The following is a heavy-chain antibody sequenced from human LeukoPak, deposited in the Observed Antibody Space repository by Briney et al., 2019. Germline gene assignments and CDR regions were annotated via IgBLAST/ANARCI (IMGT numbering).Heavy chain of an antibody. CDR2: ISSTSSYM. V-gene: IGHV3-21*01. CDR1: GFTFSSNS. CDR3: ARAPLRGGYYYYMDV. D-gene: IGHD3-16*01. J-gene: IGHJ6*03. Sequence: GGSLRLSCAASGFTFSSNSMNWVRQAPGKGLEWVSSISSTSSYMYYAESLKGRFTISRDNAKNSLYLQMNSLRAEDTAVYYCARAPLRGGYYYYMDVWGKGTTVTVSS.